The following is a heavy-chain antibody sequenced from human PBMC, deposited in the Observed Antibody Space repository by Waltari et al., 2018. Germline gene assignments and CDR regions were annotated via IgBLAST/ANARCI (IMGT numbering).Heavy chain of an antibody. D-gene: IGHD2-2*01. V-gene: IGHV1-2*06. J-gene: IGHJ5*02. CDR2: INPNSGGT. CDR1: GYTFTGYY. Sequence: QVQLVQSGAEVKKPGASVKVSCKASGYTFTGYYMHWVRQAPGQGLEWMGRINPNSGGTNYAQKFQGRVTMTRDTSISTAYMELSRLRSDDTAVYYCARSIVVVPAAICRFDPWGQGTLVTVSS. CDR3: ARSIVVVPAAICRFDP.